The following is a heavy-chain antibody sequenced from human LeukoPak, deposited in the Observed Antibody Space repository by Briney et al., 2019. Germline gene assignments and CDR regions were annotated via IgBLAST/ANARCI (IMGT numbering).Heavy chain of an antibody. Sequence: PGGSLRLSCAASGFTFSSYAMHWVRQAPGKGLEWVAVISYDGSNKYYADSVKGRFTISRDNSKNTLYLQMNSLRAEDTAVYYCARSMVVLRFLEWFRDAFDIWGQGTMVTVSS. CDR1: GFTFSSYA. J-gene: IGHJ3*02. D-gene: IGHD3-3*01. CDR2: ISYDGSNK. V-gene: IGHV3-30-3*01. CDR3: ARSMVVLRFLEWFRDAFDI.